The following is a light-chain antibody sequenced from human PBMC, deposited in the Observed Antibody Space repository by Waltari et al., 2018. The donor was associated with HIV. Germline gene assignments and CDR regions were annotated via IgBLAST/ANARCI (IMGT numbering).Light chain of an antibody. V-gene: IGKV2-28*01. J-gene: IGKJ4*01. CDR1: QSLLHSNGYNY. CDR3: MQALQSPLA. CDR2: LGS. Sequence: DIVMTQSPLSLPVPPGEPASNSCRSSQSLLHSNGYNYLDWYLQKPGQSPQLLIYLGSNRASGVPDRFSGSGSGTDFTLTISRVEAEDVGVYYCMQALQSPLAFGRGTKVEIK.